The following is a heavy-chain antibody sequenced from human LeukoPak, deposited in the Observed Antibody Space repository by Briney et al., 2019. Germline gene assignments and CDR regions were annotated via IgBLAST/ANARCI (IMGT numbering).Heavy chain of an antibody. V-gene: IGHV4-30-2*02. J-gene: IGHJ4*02. Sequence: SETLSLTCAVSGGSINSDGYSWSSIRQPPGKGLEWIGYIYHSGSTYYNPSLKSRVTISVDRSKNQFSLKLSSVTAADTAVYYCARWQYDSSGYRKIDCWGQGTLVTVSS. CDR1: GGSINSDGYS. CDR2: IYHSGST. CDR3: ARWQYDSSGYRKIDC. D-gene: IGHD3-22*01.